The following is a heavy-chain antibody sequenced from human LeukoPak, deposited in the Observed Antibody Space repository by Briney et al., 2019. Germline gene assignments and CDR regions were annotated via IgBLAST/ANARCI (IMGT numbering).Heavy chain of an antibody. D-gene: IGHD1-1*01. CDR2: IGISSGNT. V-gene: IGHV3-48*04. J-gene: IGHJ4*02. Sequence: GGSLRLSCAASGFTFSDYSMNWARQAPGKGLEWISYIGISSGNTKYADSVKGRFTISGDNAKSSLYLQMNSLRVEDTAVYYCARDYNYAFDNWGQGTLVTVSS. CDR1: GFTFSDYS. CDR3: ARDYNYAFDN.